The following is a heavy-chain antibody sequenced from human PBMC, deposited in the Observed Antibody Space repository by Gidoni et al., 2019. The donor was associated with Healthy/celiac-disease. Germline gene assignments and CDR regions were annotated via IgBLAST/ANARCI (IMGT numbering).Heavy chain of an antibody. CDR3: ARTLLAVAGSRDAFDI. V-gene: IGHV2-70*15. CDR2: IDWDDDK. J-gene: IGHJ3*02. CDR1: GFSLSTSGMC. D-gene: IGHD6-19*01. Sequence: QVTVRESGPALVKPTQTLTLTCTFCGFSLSTSGMCVSWIRQPPGKALEWLARIDWDDDKYYSTSLKIRLTISKDTSKNQVVLTMTNMDPVDTATYYCARTLLAVAGSRDAFDIWGQGTMVTVSS.